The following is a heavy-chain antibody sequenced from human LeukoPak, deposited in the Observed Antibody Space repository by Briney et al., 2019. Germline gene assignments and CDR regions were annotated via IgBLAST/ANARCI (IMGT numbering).Heavy chain of an antibody. J-gene: IGHJ3*02. CDR2: IYWDDDK. Sequence: SGPTLVNPTQTLTLTCTFSGFSLSTRGVGVGWIRQPPGQALEWLALIYWDDDKRYSPSLKSRLTITKDTSKNQVVLTMTNMDPVDTATYYCAQARGGSDAFDIWGQGTMVTVSS. D-gene: IGHD2-15*01. V-gene: IGHV2-5*02. CDR3: AQARGGSDAFDI. CDR1: GFSLSTRGVG.